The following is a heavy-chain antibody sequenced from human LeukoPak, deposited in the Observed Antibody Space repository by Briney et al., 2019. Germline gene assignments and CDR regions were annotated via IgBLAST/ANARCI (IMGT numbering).Heavy chain of an antibody. J-gene: IGHJ5*02. D-gene: IGHD6-6*01. Sequence: ATVKISCKVSGYTFTDYYMHWVQQAPGKGLEWMGLVDPEDGGTIYAEKFQGRVTITADTSTDTAYMELSSLRSEDTAVYYCATGVSSSSGYNWFDPWGQGTLVTVSS. CDR3: ATGVSSSSGYNWFDP. CDR2: VDPEDGGT. CDR1: GYTFTDYY. V-gene: IGHV1-69-2*01.